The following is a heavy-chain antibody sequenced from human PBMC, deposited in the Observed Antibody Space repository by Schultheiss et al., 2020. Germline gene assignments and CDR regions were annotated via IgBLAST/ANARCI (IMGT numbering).Heavy chain of an antibody. D-gene: IGHD3-10*01. CDR1: GGSISSGGYY. Sequence: SQTLSLTCTVSGGSISSGGYYWSWLRQHPGKGLEWIGYIYYSGSTNYNPSLKSRVTISVDTSKNQFSLKLSSVTAADTAVYYCARDLGYYGSGSRPLDVWGKGTTVTVSS. J-gene: IGHJ6*04. CDR2: IYYSGST. CDR3: ARDLGYYGSGSRPLDV. V-gene: IGHV4-31*03.